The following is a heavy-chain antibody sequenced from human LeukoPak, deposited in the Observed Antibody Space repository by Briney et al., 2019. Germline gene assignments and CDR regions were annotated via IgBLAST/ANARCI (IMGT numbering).Heavy chain of an antibody. V-gene: IGHV4-59*01. J-gene: IGHJ4*02. D-gene: IGHD2-21*01. Sequence: SETLSLTCTVSGGSISGFYWSWIRQPPGKGLDWIGYIYYSGSTNYNPSLKSRVTISVDTSKNQFSLKLTSVTAADTAVYYCARGQRGLPYWGQGTLVTVSS. CDR1: GGSISGFY. CDR2: IYYSGST. CDR3: ARGQRGLPY.